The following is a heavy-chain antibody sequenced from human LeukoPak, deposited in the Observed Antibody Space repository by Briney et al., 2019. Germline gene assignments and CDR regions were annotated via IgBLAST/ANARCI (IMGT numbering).Heavy chain of an antibody. V-gene: IGHV1-69*04. D-gene: IGHD2-15*01. CDR2: IIPILGIA. Sequence: SVKVSCKASGGTFSSYAISWVRQAPGQGLEWMGRIIPILGIANYAQKFQGRVTITADKSTSTAHMELSSLRSEDTAVYYCAREYCSGGSCRAFDIWGQGTMVTVSS. J-gene: IGHJ3*02. CDR1: GGTFSSYA. CDR3: AREYCSGGSCRAFDI.